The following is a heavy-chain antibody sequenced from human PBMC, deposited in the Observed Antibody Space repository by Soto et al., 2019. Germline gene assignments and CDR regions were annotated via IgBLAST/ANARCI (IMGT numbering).Heavy chain of an antibody. CDR2: INPILDST. J-gene: IGHJ4*02. D-gene: IGHD6-25*01. Sequence: QEPVVQSGPAMKEPGSSVKVSCRASGIMSSGYGFSWVRQAPGQGLEWVGRINPILDSTHYAQNLQGRVSITVDKSTDTAYLEVTSLRLEDTAIYFCVTMKRARLDSWGRGTVVTVSS. CDR3: VTMKRARLDS. CDR1: GIMSSGYG. V-gene: IGHV1-69*09.